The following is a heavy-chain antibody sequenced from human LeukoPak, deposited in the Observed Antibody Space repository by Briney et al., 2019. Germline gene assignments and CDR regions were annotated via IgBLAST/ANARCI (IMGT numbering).Heavy chain of an antibody. J-gene: IGHJ6*03. V-gene: IGHV3-23*01. D-gene: IGHD3-3*01. CDR3: AKNGNYDFWSGLSPPVYWMSYYYMDV. Sequence: GGSLRLSCAASGFTFSSYAMSWVRQAPGKGLEWVSAISGSGGSTYYADSVKGRFTISRDNSKNTLYLQMNGLRAEDTAVYYCAKNGNYDFWSGLSPPVYWMSYYYMDVWGKGTTVTVSS. CDR1: GFTFSSYA. CDR2: ISGSGGST.